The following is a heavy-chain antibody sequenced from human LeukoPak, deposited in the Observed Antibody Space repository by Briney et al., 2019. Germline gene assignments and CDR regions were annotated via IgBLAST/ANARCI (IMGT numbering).Heavy chain of an antibody. CDR3: AREGFWSGYYVDY. CDR1: GGTINSGEHY. V-gene: IGHV4-31*03. J-gene: IGHJ4*02. D-gene: IGHD3-3*01. CDR2: IYHNGRT. Sequence: PSQTLSLTCTVSGGTINSGEHYWGWIRQTPGKGLEWIGYIYHNGRTYSNPSLKSRLDLSVDTSKNQFSLKLSSVTAADTAVYYCAREGFWSGYYVDYWGQGTLVTVSS.